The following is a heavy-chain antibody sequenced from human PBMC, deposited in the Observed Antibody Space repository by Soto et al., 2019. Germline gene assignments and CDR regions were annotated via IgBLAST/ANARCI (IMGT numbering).Heavy chain of an antibody. D-gene: IGHD1-7*01. J-gene: IGHJ5*02. CDR3: ARDSKHWNYWFDP. Sequence: ASVKVSCKASGGTFSSYTISWVRQTPGQGLEWMGRIIPILGIANYAQKFQGRVTITADKSTSTAYMELSSLRSEDTAVYYCARDSKHWNYWFDPWGQGTLVTVSS. V-gene: IGHV1-69*04. CDR2: IIPILGIA. CDR1: GGTFSSYT.